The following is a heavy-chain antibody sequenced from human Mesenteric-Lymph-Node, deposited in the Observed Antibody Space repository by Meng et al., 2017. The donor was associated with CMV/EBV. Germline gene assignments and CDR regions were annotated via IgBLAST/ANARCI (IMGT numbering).Heavy chain of an antibody. J-gene: IGHJ4*02. D-gene: IGHD3-10*01. CDR3: ARLGSAGTFPFDY. V-gene: IGHV1-18*04. CDR1: GYTFTGYY. CDR2: INCYNGDT. Sequence: ASVKVSCKASGYTFTGYYMHWVRQAPGQGLEWMAWINCYNGDTKYAQKFQGRVTMTTDTSTSIAYMEVRSLRSDDTAVYYCARLGSAGTFPFDYWGQGTLVTVSS.